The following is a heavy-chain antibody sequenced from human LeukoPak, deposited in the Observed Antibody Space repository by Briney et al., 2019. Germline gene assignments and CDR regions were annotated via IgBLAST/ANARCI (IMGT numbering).Heavy chain of an antibody. D-gene: IGHD2-15*01. Sequence: ASVNVSCTASGYTFTSYYMHWVRQAPGQGGEWMGIINPSGGSTSYAQKFQGRVTMTRDTSTSTVYMELSSLRSEDTAVYYCARGSYLIVVVVTASSSFDHWGQGTLVTVSS. CDR1: GYTFTSYY. J-gene: IGHJ4*02. V-gene: IGHV1-46*01. CDR3: ARGSYLIVVVVTASSSFDH. CDR2: INPSGGST.